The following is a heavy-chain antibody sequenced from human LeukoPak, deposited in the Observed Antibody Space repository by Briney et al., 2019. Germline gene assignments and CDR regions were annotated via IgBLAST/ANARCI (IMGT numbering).Heavy chain of an antibody. CDR2: ISGYNGNT. Sequence: ASVKLSCKASGYTFTSYGISWVRQAPGQGLEWMGWISGYNGNTKYAQNFQGRVTMTTDTSTSTAYMELRSLRSDDTAVYYCAREGPRIRWFDPWGQGTLVTVSS. CDR1: GYTFTSYG. J-gene: IGHJ5*02. V-gene: IGHV1-18*01. CDR3: AREGPRIRWFDP.